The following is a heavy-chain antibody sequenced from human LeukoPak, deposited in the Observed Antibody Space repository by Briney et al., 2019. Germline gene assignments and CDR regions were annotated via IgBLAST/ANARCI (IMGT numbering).Heavy chain of an antibody. V-gene: IGHV3-7*01. D-gene: IGHD6-6*01. CDR1: GFTFSNYW. Sequence: GGSLRLSCEGSGFTFSNYWMGWVRQAPGKGLEWVANIKQDGSEKYYVDSVKGRFTISRDNAKNSLYLQMNSLRADDTAVYYCAREWRYSNSPHFDYWGQGALITVSS. CDR3: AREWRYSNSPHFDY. J-gene: IGHJ4*02. CDR2: IKQDGSEK.